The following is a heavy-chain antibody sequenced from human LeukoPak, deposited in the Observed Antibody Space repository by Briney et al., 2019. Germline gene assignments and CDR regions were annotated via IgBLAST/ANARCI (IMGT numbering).Heavy chain of an antibody. CDR1: GGSISSYY. J-gene: IGHJ4*02. D-gene: IGHD3-10*01. CDR2: FYTSGST. V-gene: IGHV4-4*07. CDR3: ASGANSGSYFLV. Sequence: SETLSLTCTVSGGSISSYYWNWIRQPAGKGLEWIGRFYTSGSTNYNPSLMSRVTMSVDTSKNQFSLKLSSVTAADTAVYYRASGANSGSYFLVWGQGTLVTVSS.